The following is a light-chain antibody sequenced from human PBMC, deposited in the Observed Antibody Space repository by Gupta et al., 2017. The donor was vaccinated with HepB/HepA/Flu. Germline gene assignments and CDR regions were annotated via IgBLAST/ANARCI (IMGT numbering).Light chain of an antibody. V-gene: IGKV1-9*01. J-gene: IGKJ4*01. CDR1: QGISSY. CDR3: QQVNSTPLT. CDR2: ATS. Sequence: DIQLTQSPSFLSASVGDRVTITCRASQGISSYLAWYQQKPGKAPRLLIFATSTLQSGVPSRFSGSGSGTEFTLTISSLQPEDFATYYCQQVNSTPLTFGRGTKVEIK.